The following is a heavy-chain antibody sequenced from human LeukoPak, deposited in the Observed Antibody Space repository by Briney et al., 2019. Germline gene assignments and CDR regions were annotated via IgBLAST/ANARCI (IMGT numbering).Heavy chain of an antibody. CDR2: INPNSGGT. D-gene: IGHD3-10*01. V-gene: IGHV1-2*02. J-gene: IGHJ4*02. CDR1: GYTFTAHY. Sequence: ASVKVSCKASGYTFTAHYIHWVRRAPGQGLEWMGWINPNSGGTSFAQSFQGRVTMTRDTSISTAFMDLSRLRSDDTAVYYCARKATYASGFFDYWGQGTLVTVSS. CDR3: ARKATYASGFFDY.